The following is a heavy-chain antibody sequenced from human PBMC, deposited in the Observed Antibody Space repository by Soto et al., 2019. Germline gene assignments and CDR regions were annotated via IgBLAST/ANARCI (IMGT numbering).Heavy chain of an antibody. CDR2: MYYSGTT. Sequence: QLQLQESGPGLVKPSETLSLTCTVSGGSISSSDFYWGWLRQPPGKGLDFIGSMYYSGTTYYNPSLKNRIPISVDTSKNQFSLKLSSVTAADTAVYYCAVVDSTGNWFDPWGQGALVTVSA. J-gene: IGHJ5*02. D-gene: IGHD3-22*01. CDR1: GGSISSSDFY. CDR3: AVVDSTGNWFDP. V-gene: IGHV4-39*01.